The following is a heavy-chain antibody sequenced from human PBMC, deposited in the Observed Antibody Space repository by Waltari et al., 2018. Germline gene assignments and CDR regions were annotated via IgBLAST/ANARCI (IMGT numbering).Heavy chain of an antibody. D-gene: IGHD4-17*01. CDR3: ARVVYGGNSALDAFDI. CDR1: GDSVARNSDA. CDR2: TYYRSKWYN. J-gene: IGHJ3*02. V-gene: IGHV6-1*01. Sequence: QVQLQQSGPGLVKHSQTLPLTCAISGDSVARNSDAWNWMRQSQLRGLELLGRTYYRSKWYNDYAVSVKSRITNNPDTSTNQFSLQLNSVTPEDTAVYYCARVVYGGNSALDAFDIWGQGSMVTVSS.